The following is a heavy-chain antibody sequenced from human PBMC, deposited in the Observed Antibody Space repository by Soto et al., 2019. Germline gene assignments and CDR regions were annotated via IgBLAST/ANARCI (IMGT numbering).Heavy chain of an antibody. CDR3: ARGYGSGSYYRPLHYYGMDV. CDR1: GGSFSGYY. Sequence: PSETLSLTCAVYGGSFSGYYWSWIRQPPGKGLEWIGEINHSGSTNYNPSLKSRVTISVDTSKNQFSLKLSSVTAADTAVYYCARGYGSGSYYRPLHYYGMDVWGQGTTVTVS. CDR2: INHSGST. D-gene: IGHD3-10*01. V-gene: IGHV4-34*01. J-gene: IGHJ6*02.